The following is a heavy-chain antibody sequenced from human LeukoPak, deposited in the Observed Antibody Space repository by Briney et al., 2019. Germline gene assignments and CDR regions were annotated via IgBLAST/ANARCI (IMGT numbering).Heavy chain of an antibody. CDR2: INPSNSAT. Sequence: ASVKVSCKASGYTFTGYYMHWVRQAPGQGLEWMGTINPSNSATSHAQKFQGRVTMTRDTSTGTVYMTLSSLKSDDTAVYYCAREFRNVVVSYLDYWGQGTLVAVSS. V-gene: IGHV1-46*01. CDR1: GYTFTGYY. J-gene: IGHJ4*02. CDR3: AREFRNVVVSYLDY. D-gene: IGHD2-2*01.